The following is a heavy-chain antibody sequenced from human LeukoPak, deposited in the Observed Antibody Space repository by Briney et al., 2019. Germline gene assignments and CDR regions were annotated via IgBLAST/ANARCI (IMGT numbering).Heavy chain of an antibody. CDR1: GFTFSTYA. CDR2: ICGDKPGT. J-gene: IGHJ4*02. V-gene: IGHV3-23*01. D-gene: IGHD2-15*01. Sequence: GGTLSLSCAASGFTFSTYAMSCVRQTPGKGLEWVAAICGDKPGTYHATPVRGRFTISRDNTRNTLHLQMTGLGAEDTAIYYCAKASVRHCSGGFCYHFVAWGQEALVTVSS. CDR3: AKASVRHCSGGFCYHFVA.